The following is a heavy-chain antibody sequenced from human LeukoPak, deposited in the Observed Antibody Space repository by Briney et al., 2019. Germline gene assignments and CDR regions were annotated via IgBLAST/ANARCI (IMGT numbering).Heavy chain of an antibody. CDR1: GFTFSSYA. V-gene: IGHV3-23*01. CDR3: ASLNIRYCSSTSCKAGDY. Sequence: GGSVRLSCAASGFTFSSYAMRWVRQAPGKGLEWVSAISGRGGSTYYADSVKGRFTISRDNSKNTLYLQMNSLRAEDTAVYYCASLNIRYCSSTSCKAGDYWGQGTLVTVSS. D-gene: IGHD2-2*01. CDR2: ISGRGGST. J-gene: IGHJ4*02.